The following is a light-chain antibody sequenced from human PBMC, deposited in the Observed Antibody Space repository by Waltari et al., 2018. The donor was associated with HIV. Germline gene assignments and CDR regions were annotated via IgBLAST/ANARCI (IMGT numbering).Light chain of an antibody. J-gene: IGKJ2*01. Sequence: EIVMTQSPAILSLSPGERATLSCRASQSVGTSPAWYQQRPGQALRLLFDVTTKRATGIPVRFTTSGSGTDYVLTISSLEPEDSAIYYCQQRIDWPRYTFGQGTKLEI. V-gene: IGKV3-11*01. CDR1: QSVGTS. CDR3: QQRIDWPRYT. CDR2: VTT.